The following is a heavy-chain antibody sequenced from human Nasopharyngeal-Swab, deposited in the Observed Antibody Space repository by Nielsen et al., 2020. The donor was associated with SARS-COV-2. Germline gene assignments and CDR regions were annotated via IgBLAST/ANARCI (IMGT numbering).Heavy chain of an antibody. D-gene: IGHD1-1*01. CDR3: ARGTPYDY. V-gene: IGHV4-31*03. CDR2: IYRLGGT. J-gene: IGHJ4*02. Sequence: LSLTCTVSGGSISSGDYYWSWIRQLPGKGLEWIGYIYRLGGTSYNPSLKSRVTISLDASNNQFSLRLSSVTAADTAMFYCARGTPYDYWGQGALVTVSS. CDR1: GGSISSGDYY.